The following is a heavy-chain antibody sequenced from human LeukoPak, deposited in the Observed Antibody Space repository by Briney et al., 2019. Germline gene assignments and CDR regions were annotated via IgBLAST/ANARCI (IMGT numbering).Heavy chain of an antibody. CDR3: ARDTIPVTTPYFYY. CDR1: GYTFTGYY. CDR2: INSDSGGT. J-gene: IGHJ4*02. Sequence: ASVKVSCRASGYTFTGYYIDWVRQAPGQGLEWMGWINSDSGGTNYAQKFQGRVTMTRDTSTSTAYMELSSLRSDDMAFYYCARDTIPVTTPYFYYWGQGTLVTVPS. D-gene: IGHD4-17*01. V-gene: IGHV1-2*02.